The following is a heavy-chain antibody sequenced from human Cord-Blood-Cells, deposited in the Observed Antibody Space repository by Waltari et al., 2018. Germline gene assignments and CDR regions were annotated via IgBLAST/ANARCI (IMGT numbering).Heavy chain of an antibody. V-gene: IGHV4-4*07. Sequence: QVQLQESGPGLVKPSETLSLTCTVSGGSISNYYWSWIRQHAGKGLEWIGRIYTSGRTSYNPSLKSRCTISVKTSKNQFSLKLTSVTAADTAVYYGARQVGDYYYYGMDVWGPGTTVTVSS. CDR1: GGSISNYY. J-gene: IGHJ6*02. D-gene: IGHD4-17*01. CDR3: ARQVGDYYYYGMDV. CDR2: IYTSGRT.